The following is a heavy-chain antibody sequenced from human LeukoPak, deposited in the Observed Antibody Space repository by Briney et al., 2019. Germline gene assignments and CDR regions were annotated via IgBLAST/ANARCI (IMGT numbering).Heavy chain of an antibody. CDR1: GFSFSDYY. Sequence: GGSLRLSCGASGFSFSDYYTSWVRQAPGKGLEWISYISSTGRTIYYADAVKGRFTISRNKDKSSLYLQMNSLRAEETALYYCARFRYNSTWGIFDYWGQGALVTVSS. V-gene: IGHV3-11*04. CDR3: ARFRYNSTWGIFDY. CDR2: ISSTGRTI. J-gene: IGHJ4*02. D-gene: IGHD2/OR15-2a*01.